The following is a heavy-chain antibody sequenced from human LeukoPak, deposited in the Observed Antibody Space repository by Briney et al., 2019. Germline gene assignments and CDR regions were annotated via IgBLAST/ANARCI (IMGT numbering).Heavy chain of an antibody. CDR2: IRPDGSWT. Sequence: VGCLRLSCAATGFTFSNYWMSWVRQAPGKGLEWAANIRPDGSWTFYVDSVKGRFTISRDNSKNSLYLQMNSLTVEDTAVYYCVRSIDYWGPGTLVTLSS. V-gene: IGHV3-7*01. CDR3: VRSIDY. J-gene: IGHJ4*02. CDR1: GFTFSNYW.